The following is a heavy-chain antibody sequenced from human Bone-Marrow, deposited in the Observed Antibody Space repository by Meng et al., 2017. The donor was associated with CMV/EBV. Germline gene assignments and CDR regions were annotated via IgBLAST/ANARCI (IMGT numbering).Heavy chain of an antibody. CDR1: GGSVSRGSYY. CDR2: IYHSGST. J-gene: IGHJ4*02. Sequence: SETLSLTCTVSGGSVSRGSYYWSWIRQPPGKGLEWIGEIYHSGSTNYNPSLKSRVTISVDKSKNQFSLKLSSVTAADTAVYYCARDSGATLGYWGQGTLVTVSS. CDR3: ARDSGATLGY. D-gene: IGHD1-26*01. V-gene: IGHV4-61*01.